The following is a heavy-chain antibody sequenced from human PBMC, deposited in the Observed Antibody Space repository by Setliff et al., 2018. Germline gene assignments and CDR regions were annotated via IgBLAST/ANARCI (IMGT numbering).Heavy chain of an antibody. J-gene: IGHJ4*02. CDR1: GGTFSSYA. D-gene: IGHD6-19*01. CDR3: ARGEDYSSGWHLSYFDY. V-gene: IGHV1-69*05. CDR2: IIPIFGTA. Sequence: SVKVSCKASGGTFSSYAISWVRQAPGQGLEWMGGIIPIFGTANYAQKFQGRVTITTDESTSTAYMELSSLRSEDTAVYYCARGEDYSSGWHLSYFDYWGQGTLVTVSS.